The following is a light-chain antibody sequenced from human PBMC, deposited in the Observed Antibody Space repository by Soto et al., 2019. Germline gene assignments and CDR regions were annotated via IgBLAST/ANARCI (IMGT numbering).Light chain of an antibody. CDR2: GAS. J-gene: IGKJ1*01. CDR3: QQYVSSPRT. Sequence: EIVMTQSPATLSVSPGERATLSCRASRSVSSNLAWYQQKPGQAPRLLIYGASSRATGIPDRFSGSGSGTGFTLTISSLEPEDFAVYYCQQYVSSPRTFGQGTKVDIK. V-gene: IGKV3D-15*01. CDR1: RSVSSN.